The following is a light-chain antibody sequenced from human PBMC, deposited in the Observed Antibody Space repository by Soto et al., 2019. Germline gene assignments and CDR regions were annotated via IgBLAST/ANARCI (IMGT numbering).Light chain of an antibody. CDR1: SSDVGGYNY. Sequence: LTQPASVSGSPGQSITISCTGTSSDVGGYNYVSWYQQYPGKAPKLMIFGVSDRPSGVSNRFSGSKSGNTASLTISGLQAEDEADYYCSSYKTSSTVVVFGGGTKVTVL. J-gene: IGLJ2*01. CDR2: GVS. V-gene: IGLV2-14*01. CDR3: SSYKTSSTVVV.